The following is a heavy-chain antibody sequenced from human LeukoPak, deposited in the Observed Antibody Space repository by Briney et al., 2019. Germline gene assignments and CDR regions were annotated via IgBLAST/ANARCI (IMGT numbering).Heavy chain of an antibody. CDR1: GFTFSSYA. Sequence: GGSLRLSCAASGFTFSSYAMSWVRQAPGKGLEWVSGISGSDRSTYYADSVKGRFIISRDNSKNTLYLQMNSLRAEDTAVYYCAKDTSVGAFDIWGQGTMVTVSS. J-gene: IGHJ3*02. D-gene: IGHD5/OR15-5a*01. V-gene: IGHV3-23*01. CDR3: AKDTSVGAFDI. CDR2: ISGSDRST.